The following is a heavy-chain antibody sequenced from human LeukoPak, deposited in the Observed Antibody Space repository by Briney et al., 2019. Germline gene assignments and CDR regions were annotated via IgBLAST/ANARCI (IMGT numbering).Heavy chain of an antibody. CDR1: GFTFSTYN. Sequence: GGSLRLSCAASGFTFSTYNMNWVRQAPGKGLEWVSSISSTSRSYIYYAGSVKGRFTISRDNARNSLYLQMNSLRAEDTAVYYCARRWYGAYAYYYMDVWGKGTTVTVSS. J-gene: IGHJ6*03. V-gene: IGHV3-21*01. CDR3: ARRWYGAYAYYYMDV. D-gene: IGHD5-24*01. CDR2: ISSTSRSYI.